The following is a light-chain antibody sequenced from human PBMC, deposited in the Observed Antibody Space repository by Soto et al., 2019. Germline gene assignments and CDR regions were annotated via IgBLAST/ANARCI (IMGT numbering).Light chain of an antibody. CDR1: QSISSY. J-gene: IGKJ4*01. Sequence: DIQMTQSPSSLSASVGDRDTITCRASQSISSYLNWYQQKPGKAPKLLIYAASSLQSGVPSRFSGSGSGTDFTLTISSLQPDDFATYYCQQSYSTLFTFGGGTKVEIK. V-gene: IGKV1-39*01. CDR2: AAS. CDR3: QQSYSTLFT.